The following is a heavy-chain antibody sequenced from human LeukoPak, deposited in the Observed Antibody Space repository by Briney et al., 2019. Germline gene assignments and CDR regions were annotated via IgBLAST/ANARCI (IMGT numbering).Heavy chain of an antibody. CDR2: IYYSGST. CDR3: ARLRFYGSGSPKGEFDY. J-gene: IGHJ4*02. V-gene: IGHV4-61*08. CDR1: GGSISSGGYY. D-gene: IGHD3-10*01. Sequence: SETLSLTCTVSGGSISSGGYYWSWIRQHPGKGLEWVGYIYYSGSTNYNPSLKSRVTMSVDTSKNQFSLKLSSVTAADTAVYYCARLRFYGSGSPKGEFDYWGQGTLVTVSS.